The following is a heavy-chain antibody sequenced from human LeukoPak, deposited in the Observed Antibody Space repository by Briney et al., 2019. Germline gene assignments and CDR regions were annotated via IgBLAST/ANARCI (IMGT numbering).Heavy chain of an antibody. J-gene: IGHJ4*02. CDR3: ARDRQCGY. Sequence: PAATVKVSCKASGYTFTSYGISWVRQAPGQGLEWMGWISPYNGNTNYAPKLQGRLTMTTDTSTSTAYMELRSLRSDDTAVYYCARDRQCGYWGQGTLVTVSS. CDR1: GYTFTSYG. CDR2: ISPYNGNT. D-gene: IGHD2-21*01. V-gene: IGHV1-18*01.